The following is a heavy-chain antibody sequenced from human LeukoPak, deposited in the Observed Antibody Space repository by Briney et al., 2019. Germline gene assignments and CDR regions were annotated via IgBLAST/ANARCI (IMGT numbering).Heavy chain of an antibody. CDR3: ARGRVEALPSWFDR. CDR1: GYTFTGYY. Sequence: ASVTVSCKASGYTFTGYYMHWVRQAPGQGLEWMGRINPNSGGTNYVQKFHGRVTMTTDTTISTAYMELSRLRSDGTAVYYCARGRVEALPSWFDRWGQGTLVTVSS. V-gene: IGHV1-2*06. CDR2: INPNSGGT. J-gene: IGHJ5*02. D-gene: IGHD1-26*01.